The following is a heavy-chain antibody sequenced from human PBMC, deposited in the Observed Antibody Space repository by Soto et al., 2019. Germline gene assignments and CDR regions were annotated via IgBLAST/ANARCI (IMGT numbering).Heavy chain of an antibody. D-gene: IGHD2-2*03. V-gene: IGHV3-30-3*01. J-gene: IGHJ2*01. CDR2: ISYDGGNK. CDR1: EFTFGSYA. CDR3: ARDGSPSLWYCDL. Sequence: QVQLVESGGGVVQPGRSLRLSCAASEFTFGSYAMYWVRQAPGKGLEWVAVISYDGGNKYYADSVKGRFTISRDNSKNTLFLQMNSLTSEDTAVYYCARDGSPSLWYCDLWGRGTLVTVSS.